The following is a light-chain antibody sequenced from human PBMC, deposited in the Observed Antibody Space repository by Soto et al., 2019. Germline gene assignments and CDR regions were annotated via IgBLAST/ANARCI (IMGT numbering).Light chain of an antibody. Sequence: QLVLTQSPSASASLGASVKLTCTLSSGHSSYAIAWHQQQPEKGPRFLMKIDDDGRPLKGDGIPDRFSGSSSGAERSLTISSLQSEDEADYYCQTWGPGLSWVFGGGTQLTVL. CDR1: SGHSSYA. CDR3: QTWGPGLSWV. V-gene: IGLV4-69*01. CDR2: IDDDGRP. J-gene: IGLJ3*02.